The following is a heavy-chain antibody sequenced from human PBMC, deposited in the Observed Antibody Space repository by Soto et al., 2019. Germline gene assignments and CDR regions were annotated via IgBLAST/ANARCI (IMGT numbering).Heavy chain of an antibody. J-gene: IGHJ5*02. CDR3: ARGVGSGSYYNQYNWFDP. CDR2: ISAYNGNT. Sequence: ASVKVSCKASGYTFTNYGISWVRQAPGQGIEWMGWISAYNGNTKYAQKLQGRVTMTTDTSTSTDYMELRSLRSDDTAVYYCARGVGSGSYYNQYNWFDPWGQGTLVTVSS. D-gene: IGHD3-10*01. V-gene: IGHV1-18*01. CDR1: GYTFTNYG.